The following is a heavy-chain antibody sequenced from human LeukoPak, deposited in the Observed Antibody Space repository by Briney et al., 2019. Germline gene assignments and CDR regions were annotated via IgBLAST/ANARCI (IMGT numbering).Heavy chain of an antibody. J-gene: IGHJ4*02. CDR3: AGPGYSSSWYEGY. V-gene: IGHV3-23*01. CDR1: GFTFSSYA. CDR2: ISGSGGST. Sequence: PGGSLGLSCAASGFTFSSYAMSWVRQAPGKGLEWVSTISGSGGSTDYADSVKGRFTISRDNSKNTLYLQMNSLRVEDTAVYYCAGPGYSSSWYEGYWGQGTLVTVSS. D-gene: IGHD6-13*01.